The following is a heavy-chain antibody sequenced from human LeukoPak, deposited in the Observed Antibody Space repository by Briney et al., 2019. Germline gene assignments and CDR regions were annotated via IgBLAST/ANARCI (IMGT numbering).Heavy chain of an antibody. CDR3: AREGYYDSSGYNNDGFDM. D-gene: IGHD3-22*01. CDR2: INSVGRGT. J-gene: IGHJ3*02. V-gene: IGHV3-74*01. CDR1: VLIFSSYW. Sequence: GGSLRLSCAASVLIFSSYWMHWVRPAPGKGRVWVSRINSVGRGTKHAHSVKGRFTISREHAKNTPYMQMDILRAEDTAVYYCAREGYYDSSGYNNDGFDMWGQGPMVTVST.